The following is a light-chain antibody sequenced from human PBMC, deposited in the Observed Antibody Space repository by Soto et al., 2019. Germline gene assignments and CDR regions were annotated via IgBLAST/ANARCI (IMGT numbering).Light chain of an antibody. Sequence: DIQMTQSPSTLSASVGDRVTITCRASQSVSSWLAWYQQKPGKAPKLLIYKASILQSGVPSRFSGSGSATEFTLTISSLQPDDFATYYCQQYESYWTFGQGTKVDIK. J-gene: IGKJ1*01. V-gene: IGKV1-5*03. CDR3: QQYESYWT. CDR1: QSVSSW. CDR2: KAS.